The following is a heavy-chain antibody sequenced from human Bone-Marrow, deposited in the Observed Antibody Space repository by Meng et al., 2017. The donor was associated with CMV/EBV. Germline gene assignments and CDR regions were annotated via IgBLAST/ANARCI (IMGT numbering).Heavy chain of an antibody. CDR1: GGVFSGYY. Sequence: QLHQWRGWLLRPQETLDRTCAVYGGVFSGYYWSWIRPPPGKGLEWIGEINHSGSTNYNPSLKSRVTISVDTSKNQFSLKLSSVTAADTAVYYCARGKRGPNPRTKGGGYYFDYWGQGTLVTVSS. CDR3: ARGKRGPNPRTKGGGYYFDY. J-gene: IGHJ4*02. D-gene: IGHD3-10*01. V-gene: IGHV4-34*01. CDR2: INHSGST.